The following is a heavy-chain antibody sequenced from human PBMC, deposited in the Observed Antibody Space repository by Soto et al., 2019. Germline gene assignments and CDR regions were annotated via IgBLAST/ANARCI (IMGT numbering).Heavy chain of an antibody. V-gene: IGHV3-30*18. D-gene: IGHD2-21*02. CDR1: GFTFSAYG. Sequence: PGGSLRLSCAASGFTFSAYGMHWVRQAPGKGLEWVAVISYDGSNKYYADSVKGRFTISRDVSNNTFFLKMNSLRAEDTVFFYCAKDREVATTPPPSSDSWGQGTLVTVSS. CDR2: ISYDGSNK. CDR3: AKDREVATTPPPSSDS. J-gene: IGHJ4*02.